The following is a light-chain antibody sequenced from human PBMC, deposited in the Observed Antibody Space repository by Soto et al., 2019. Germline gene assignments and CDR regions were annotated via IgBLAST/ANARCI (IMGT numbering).Light chain of an antibody. CDR2: EAS. V-gene: IGKV1-5*03. CDR1: EPISKW. J-gene: IGKJ1*01. Sequence: DIQVTQSPSTLSASIGDRVTITCRASEPISKWLAWYQQKPGKAPNLLIYEASNLEGGVPSRFSGSGSGTEFILTISSLQPDDFATYYCQHYASRSRTFGQGTKVEIK. CDR3: QHYASRSRT.